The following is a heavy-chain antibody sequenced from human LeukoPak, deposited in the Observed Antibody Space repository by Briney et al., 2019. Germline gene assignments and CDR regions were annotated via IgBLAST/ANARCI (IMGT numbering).Heavy chain of an antibody. CDR1: GGSISSYY. CDR3: ARTGGDCSSGLCYYAMDV. J-gene: IGHJ6*02. Sequence: SETLSLTCTVSGGSISSYYWSWIRQPPWKGLEWIGYIYYSGSTNYNPSLKSRVTISVDTSKNQFSLRLSSVTAADTAVYYCARTGGDCSSGLCYYAMDVWGQGTTVTVS. D-gene: IGHD2-21*02. CDR2: IYYSGST. V-gene: IGHV4-59*01.